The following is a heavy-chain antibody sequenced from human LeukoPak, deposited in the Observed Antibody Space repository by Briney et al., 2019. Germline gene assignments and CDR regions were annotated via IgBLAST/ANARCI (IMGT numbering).Heavy chain of an antibody. CDR2: IYYSGST. Sequence: SETLSLTCTVSGGSISSYYWSWIRQPPGKGQEWIGYIYYSGSTNNNPSLKSRVTISVDTSKNQFSLKLSSVTAADTAVYYCARDWYSSSSNAFDIWGQGTMVTVSS. J-gene: IGHJ3*02. CDR3: ARDWYSSSSNAFDI. CDR1: GGSISSYY. V-gene: IGHV4-59*01. D-gene: IGHD6-6*01.